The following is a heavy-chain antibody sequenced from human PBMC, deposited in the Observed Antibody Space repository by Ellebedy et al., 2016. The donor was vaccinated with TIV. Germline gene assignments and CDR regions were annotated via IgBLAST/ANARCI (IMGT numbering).Heavy chain of an antibody. CDR3: ARHLGGSFSP. D-gene: IGHD3-16*01. CDR1: GGSISSSSYY. V-gene: IGHV4-39*01. CDR2: IYYSGST. Sequence: MPSETLSLTCTVSGGSISSSSYYWGWIRQPPGKGLEWIGSIYYSGSTYYNPSLKSRVTISVDTSKNQFSLKLSSVTAADKAVYYCARHLGGSFSPWGQGTLVTVSS. J-gene: IGHJ5*02.